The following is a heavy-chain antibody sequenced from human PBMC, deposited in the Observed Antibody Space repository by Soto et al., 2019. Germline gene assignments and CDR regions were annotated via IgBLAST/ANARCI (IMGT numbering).Heavy chain of an antibody. J-gene: IGHJ6*02. D-gene: IGHD4-17*01. CDR1: GFTVSSNY. CDR3: ASAGDYAISGYYYGMDV. CDR2: IYSGGST. Sequence: EVQLVESGGGLVQPGGSLRLSCAASGFTVSSNYMSWVRQAPGKGLEWVSVIYSGGSTYYADSVKGRFTISRDNSKNTLYLQMNSLRGEDTAVYYCASAGDYAISGYYYGMDVWGQGTTVTVSS. V-gene: IGHV3-66*01.